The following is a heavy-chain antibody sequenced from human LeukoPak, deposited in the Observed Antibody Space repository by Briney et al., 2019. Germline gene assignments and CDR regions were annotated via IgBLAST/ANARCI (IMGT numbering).Heavy chain of an antibody. CDR1: GYTFTDYY. D-gene: IGHD3-22*01. Sequence: ASVKVSCKASGYTFTDYYIHWVRQAPGQGLEWMGWVDPDSGATNYAQKFRGRVTMTRDTSISTAYMDLSRLRSDDAAVYFCAREYYDSSGRKHAFDIWGQGTMVTVSS. J-gene: IGHJ3*02. V-gene: IGHV1-2*02. CDR2: VDPDSGAT. CDR3: AREYYDSSGRKHAFDI.